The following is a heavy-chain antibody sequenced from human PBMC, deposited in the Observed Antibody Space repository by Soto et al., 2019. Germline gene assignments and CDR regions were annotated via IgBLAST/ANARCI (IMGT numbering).Heavy chain of an antibody. J-gene: IGHJ4*02. V-gene: IGHV1-2*02. D-gene: IGHD6-19*01. CDR1: GYTFTGYY. CDR2: INPNSGGT. Sequence: QVQLVQSGAEVKKPGASVKVSCKASGYTFTGYYMHWVRQAPGQGLEWMGWINPNSGGTNYAQKFQGRVTMTRDTSISTAYMELSRLRSDDTAVYYCARDRSRRLVGVPMAGGRDFDYWGQGTLVTVSS. CDR3: ARDRSRRLVGVPMAGGRDFDY.